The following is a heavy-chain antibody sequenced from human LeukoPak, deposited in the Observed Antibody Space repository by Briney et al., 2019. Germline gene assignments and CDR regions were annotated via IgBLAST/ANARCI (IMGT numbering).Heavy chain of an antibody. Sequence: SETLSLTCTVSGGSVSSGSYSWSWIRQPPGKGLEWIGYIHYSGSTNYNPSLKSRVTISVDTSKNQFSLKLSSVTAADTAVYYCARELGDYSAVFDYWGQGTLVTVSS. J-gene: IGHJ4*02. CDR1: GGSVSSGSYS. V-gene: IGHV4-61*01. D-gene: IGHD4-11*01. CDR3: ARELGDYSAVFDY. CDR2: IHYSGST.